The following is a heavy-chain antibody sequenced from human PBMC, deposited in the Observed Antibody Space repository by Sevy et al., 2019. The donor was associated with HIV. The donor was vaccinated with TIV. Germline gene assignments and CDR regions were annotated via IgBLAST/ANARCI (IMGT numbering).Heavy chain of an antibody. CDR1: GFTFGDYA. Sequence: GGSLRLSCTASGFTFGDYAMSWFRQAPGKGLEWVGFIRSKAYGGTTEDAASVKGRFTISRDDSKSIAYLQMNSLKTEDTAVYYCTSSRPIVVVPAAPTRYYYYGMDVWGQGTTVTVSS. CDR2: IRSKAYGGTT. J-gene: IGHJ6*02. V-gene: IGHV3-49*03. CDR3: TSSRPIVVVPAAPTRYYYYGMDV. D-gene: IGHD2-2*01.